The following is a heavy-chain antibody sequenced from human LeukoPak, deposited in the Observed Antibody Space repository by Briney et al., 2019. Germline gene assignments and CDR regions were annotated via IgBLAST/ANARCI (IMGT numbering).Heavy chain of an antibody. D-gene: IGHD6-6*01. CDR2: IKEDGREK. CDR3: ESAIILRPGSLEY. J-gene: IGHJ4*02. CDR1: GFTFSRYW. Sequence: GGSLRLSCAASGFTFSRYWMIWVPQAPGKGLEGVANIKEDGREKSYVHSVRGRFTISRDNAKNSLFVQMNRLRAARTPVYDFESAIILRPGSLEYWGQGNLGTVSS. V-gene: IGHV3-7*05.